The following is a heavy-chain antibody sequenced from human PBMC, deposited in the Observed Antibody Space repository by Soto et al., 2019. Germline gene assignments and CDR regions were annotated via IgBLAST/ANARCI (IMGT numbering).Heavy chain of an antibody. CDR2: IYYSGST. D-gene: IGHD3-10*01. CDR3: ARGWASGFLGWFDP. Sequence: TSETLSLTCTVSGGSISSGEYYLSWIRPPPGKGLEWIGYIYYSGSTCYNPSLKSRVTISVDTSKNQFSLKLSSVTAADTAVYYCARGWASGFLGWFDPWGQGTMVTVSS. J-gene: IGHJ5*02. V-gene: IGHV4-30-4*01. CDR1: GGSISSGEYY.